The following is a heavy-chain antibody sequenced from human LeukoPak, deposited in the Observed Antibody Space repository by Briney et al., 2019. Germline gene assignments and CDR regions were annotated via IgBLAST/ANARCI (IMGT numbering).Heavy chain of an antibody. V-gene: IGHV4-31*03. CDR2: IYYSGST. J-gene: IGHJ4*02. Sequence: TLSLTCTVSGGSISSGGYYWSWIRQHPGKGLAWIGYIYYSGSTYYNPSLKSRVTISVDTSKNQFSLKLSSVTAADTAVYYCARGVGPRSYYDSSGPTPFDYWGQGTLVTVSS. CDR1: GGSISSGGYY. CDR3: ARGVGPRSYYDSSGPTPFDY. D-gene: IGHD3-22*01.